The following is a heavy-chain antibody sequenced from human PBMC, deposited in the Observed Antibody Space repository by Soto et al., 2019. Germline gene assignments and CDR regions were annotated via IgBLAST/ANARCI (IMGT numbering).Heavy chain of an antibody. V-gene: IGHV4-59*04. J-gene: IGHJ6*02. CDR1: GGSISSYY. CDR3: ATKTGGGWEDGMDV. CDR2: IYYSGST. Sequence: SETLSLTCTVSGGSISSYYWSWIRQPPGKGLEWIGNIYYSGSTYYNPSLKSRVTISVDTSKNQFSLKLSSVTAADTAVYYCATKTGGGWEDGMDVWGQGTTVTVSS. D-gene: IGHD6-19*01.